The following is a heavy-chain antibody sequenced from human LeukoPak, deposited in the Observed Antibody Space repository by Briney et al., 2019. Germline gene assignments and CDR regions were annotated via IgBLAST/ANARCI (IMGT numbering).Heavy chain of an antibody. CDR1: GFTFDDYA. J-gene: IGHJ1*01. CDR3: AKDRDRGYSSSWSYFQH. D-gene: IGHD6-13*01. Sequence: GGSLRLSCAASGFTFDDYAMHWVRQAPGKGLEWVSGISWNSGSIGYADSVKGRFTISRDNAKNSLYLQMNSLRAEDTALYYRAKDRDRGYSSSWSYFQHWGQGTLVTVSS. CDR2: ISWNSGSI. V-gene: IGHV3-9*01.